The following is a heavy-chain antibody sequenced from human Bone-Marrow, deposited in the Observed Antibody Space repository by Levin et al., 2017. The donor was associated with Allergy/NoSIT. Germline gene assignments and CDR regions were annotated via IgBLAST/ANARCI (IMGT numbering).Heavy chain of an antibody. V-gene: IGHV3-53*01. Sequence: GESLKISCAASGFTVSSNYMSWVRQAPGKGLEWVSVIYSGGSTYYADSVKGRFTISRDNSENTLYLQMNSLRAEDTAVYYCARDRGYFDWLTAKYYYYGMDVWGQGTTVTVSS. CDR1: GFTVSSNY. J-gene: IGHJ6*02. CDR2: IYSGGST. CDR3: ARDRGYFDWLTAKYYYYGMDV. D-gene: IGHD3-9*01.